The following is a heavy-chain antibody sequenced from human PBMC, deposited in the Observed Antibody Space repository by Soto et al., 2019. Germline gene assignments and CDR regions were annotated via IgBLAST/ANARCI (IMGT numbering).Heavy chain of an antibody. V-gene: IGHV1-2*04. D-gene: IGHD2-8*01. J-gene: IGHJ6*02. Sequence: GASVKVSCKASGYTFTSYDINWVRQATGQGLEWLGRINPKSGGTSTAQKFQGWVTMTTDTSISTASMELTGLTSDDTAIYYCARGDSTDCSNGVCSFFYNHDMDVWGQGTTVTVSS. CDR3: ARGDSTDCSNGVCSFFYNHDMDV. CDR1: GYTFTSYD. CDR2: INPKSGGT.